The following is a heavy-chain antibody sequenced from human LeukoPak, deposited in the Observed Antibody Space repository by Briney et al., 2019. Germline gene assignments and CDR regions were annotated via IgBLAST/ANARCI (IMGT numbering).Heavy chain of an antibody. CDR2: IYYSGST. CDR1: GGSISTNSYY. CDR3: AREVGNYYDSTVIDS. Sequence: SETLSLTCTVSGGSISTNSYYWGWIRQPPGKGLKWIGSIYYSGSTYYNPSLRSRVTISVNTSKNQFSLKLSSVTAADTAVYYCAREVGNYYDSTVIDSWGQGTLVTVSS. J-gene: IGHJ4*02. V-gene: IGHV4-39*02. D-gene: IGHD3-22*01.